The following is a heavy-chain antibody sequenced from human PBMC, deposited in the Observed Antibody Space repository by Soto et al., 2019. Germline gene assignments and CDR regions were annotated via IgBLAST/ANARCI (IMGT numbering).Heavy chain of an antibody. V-gene: IGHV5-51*01. CDR2: IYPGDSDT. J-gene: IGHJ5*02. D-gene: IGHD6-19*01. Sequence: PGESLKISCKGSGYSFTSYWIAWVRQMPGKGLECMGIIYPGDSDTRYSPSFEGQVTISADKSINTAYLQWSSLEASDSAMYYCARPFDTSGWYDHWGQGTLVTVSS. CDR1: GYSFTSYW. CDR3: ARPFDTSGWYDH.